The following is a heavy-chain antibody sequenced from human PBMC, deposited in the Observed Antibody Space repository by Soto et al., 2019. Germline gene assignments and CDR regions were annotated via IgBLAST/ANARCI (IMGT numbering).Heavy chain of an antibody. CDR3: AKDVNLAVAGSLLNWFDP. V-gene: IGHV4-59*01. CDR2: IYYSGST. Sequence: SQTMSLTCTVFWVSNRGFSWSRIRQPTGKGLEWIGYIYYSGSTNYNPSLQGRVTISLDTSKNQFSLNLSSVTAADTAVYYCAKDVNLAVAGSLLNWFDPWGQGTLVTVS. CDR1: WVSNRGFS. J-gene: IGHJ5*02. D-gene: IGHD6-19*01.